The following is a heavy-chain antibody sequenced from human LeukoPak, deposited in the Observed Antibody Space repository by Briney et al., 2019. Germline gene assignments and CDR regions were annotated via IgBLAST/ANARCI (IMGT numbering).Heavy chain of an antibody. Sequence: GASVKVSCKASGYTFTSYGISWVRQAPGQGLEWMGWISAYNGNTNYAQKLQGRVTMTTDTSTSTAYMELRSLRSDDTAVYYCARKARITIFGGVNYYYYYMDVWGKGTTVTVSS. CDR3: ARKARITIFGGVNYYYYYMDV. D-gene: IGHD3-3*01. CDR2: ISAYNGNT. V-gene: IGHV1-18*01. CDR1: GYTFTSYG. J-gene: IGHJ6*03.